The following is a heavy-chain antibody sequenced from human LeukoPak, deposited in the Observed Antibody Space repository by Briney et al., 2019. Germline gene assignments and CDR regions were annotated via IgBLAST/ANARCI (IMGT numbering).Heavy chain of an antibody. CDR1: GFTFSSYA. CDR2: ISGSGGST. Sequence: GGSLRLSCVASGFTFSSYAMSWVRQAPGKGLEWVSAISGSGGSTYYADSVKGRFTISRDNSKNTLYLQMNSLRAEDTAVYYCAKGIVGATSCFDYWGQGTLVTVSS. CDR3: AKGIVGATSCFDY. D-gene: IGHD1-26*01. J-gene: IGHJ4*02. V-gene: IGHV3-23*01.